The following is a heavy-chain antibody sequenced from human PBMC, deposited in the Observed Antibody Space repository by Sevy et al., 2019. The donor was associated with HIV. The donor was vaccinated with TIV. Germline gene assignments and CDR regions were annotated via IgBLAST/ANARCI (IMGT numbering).Heavy chain of an antibody. CDR3: AREWGGPGNELRGLPFDP. J-gene: IGHJ5*02. V-gene: IGHV4-59*01. CDR1: GGSLSGYQ. CDR2: IYDSGRT. D-gene: IGHD1-26*01. Sequence: SETLSLGCTVSGGSLSGYQWNWIRQPPGKGLEWIGFIYDSGRTNYNPSLKSRVTISVDTSKNQFSLNLNSVTAADTAVYYCAREWGGPGNELRGLPFDPWGQGTLVTVSS.